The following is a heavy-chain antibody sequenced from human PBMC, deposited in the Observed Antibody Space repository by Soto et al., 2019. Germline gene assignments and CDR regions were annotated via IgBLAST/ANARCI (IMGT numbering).Heavy chain of an antibody. D-gene: IGHD2-2*01. CDR3: ARESLGYCSSTSCLDAFDI. J-gene: IGHJ3*02. CDR1: GFTFSSYS. V-gene: IGHV3-21*01. Sequence: GGSLRLSCAASGFTFSSYSMNWVRQAPGKGLEWVSSISSSSSYIYYADSVKGRFTISRDNAKNSLYLQINSLRAEDTAVYYCARESLGYCSSTSCLDAFDIWGQGTMVTVSS. CDR2: ISSSSSYI.